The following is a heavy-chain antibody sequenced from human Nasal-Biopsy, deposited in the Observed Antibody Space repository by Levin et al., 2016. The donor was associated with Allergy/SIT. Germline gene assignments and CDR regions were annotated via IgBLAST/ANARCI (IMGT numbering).Heavy chain of an antibody. CDR2: ISGSSSYI. Sequence: GGSLRLSCAASGFTFSNNYMNWVRQAPGKGLEWVSSISGSSSYIYYADSVKGRFTMSRDNARNSLYLQMNSLRAEDTAVYYYARDRTPAAIDTMDVWGQGTTVTVSS. V-gene: IGHV3-21*01. D-gene: IGHD2-2*02. CDR3: ARDRTPAAIDTMDV. CDR1: GFTFSNNY. J-gene: IGHJ6*02.